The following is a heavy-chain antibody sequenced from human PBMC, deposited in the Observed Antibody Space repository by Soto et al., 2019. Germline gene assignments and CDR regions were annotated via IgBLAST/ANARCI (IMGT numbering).Heavy chain of an antibody. CDR1: GFTFSNAW. CDR3: SFPGLYSSGWRYYYGMDV. CDR2: IKSKTDGGTT. Sequence: EVQLVESGGGLVKPGGSLRLSCAASGFTFSNAWMNWVRQAPGKGLEWVGRIKSKTDGGTTDYAAPVKGRFTISRDDSKNTLYLQMNSLKTEDTAVYYCSFPGLYSSGWRYYYGMDVWGQGTTVTVSS. D-gene: IGHD6-19*01. J-gene: IGHJ6*02. V-gene: IGHV3-15*07.